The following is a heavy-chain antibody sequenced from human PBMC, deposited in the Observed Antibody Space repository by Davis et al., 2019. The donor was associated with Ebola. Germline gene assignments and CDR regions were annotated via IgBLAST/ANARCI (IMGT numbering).Heavy chain of an antibody. J-gene: IGHJ4*02. CDR2: IYSGGST. V-gene: IGHV3-66*01. CDR3: ARTIWRRNYYFDY. D-gene: IGHD1-7*01. CDR1: GFTVSSNY. Sequence: PGGSLRLSCAASGFTVSSNYMSWVRQAPGKGLEWVSVIYSGGSTYYADSVKGRFTISRDNSKNTLYLQMNSLRAEDTAVYYCARTIWRRNYYFDYWGQGTLVTVSS.